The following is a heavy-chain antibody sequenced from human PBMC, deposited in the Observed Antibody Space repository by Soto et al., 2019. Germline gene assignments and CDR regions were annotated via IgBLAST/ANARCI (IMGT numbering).Heavy chain of an antibody. CDR1: GGTFSSYT. CDR3: AREAMITFGGVIVTPFQL. CDR2: IIPILGIA. Sequence: QVQLVQSGAEVKKPGSSVKVSCKASGGTFSSYTISWVRQAPGQGLEWMGRIIPILGIANYAQKFQGRVTITADKSTSTAYMELSSLRSEATAVYYCAREAMITFGGVIVTPFQLCGQGNLVTVSS. J-gene: IGHJ1*01. V-gene: IGHV1-69*08. D-gene: IGHD3-16*02.